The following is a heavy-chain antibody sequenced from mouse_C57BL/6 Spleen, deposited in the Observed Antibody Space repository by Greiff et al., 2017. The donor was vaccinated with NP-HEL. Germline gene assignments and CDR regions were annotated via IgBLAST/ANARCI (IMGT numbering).Heavy chain of an antibody. CDR3: SRKADDYYSYAMDY. V-gene: IGHV1-82*01. Sequence: QVQLQQSGPELVKPGASVKISCKASGYAFSSSWMNWVKQRPGKGLEWIGRIYPGDGDTNYNGKFKGKATLTVDKSSSTAYMQLSSLTSEDSAVYFYSRKADDYYSYAMDYWGQGTSVTVSS. D-gene: IGHD2-3*01. CDR1: GYAFSSSW. J-gene: IGHJ4*01. CDR2: IYPGDGDT.